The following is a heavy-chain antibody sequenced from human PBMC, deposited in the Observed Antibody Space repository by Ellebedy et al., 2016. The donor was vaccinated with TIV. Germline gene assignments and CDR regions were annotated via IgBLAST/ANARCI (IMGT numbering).Heavy chain of an antibody. CDR2: FDPEDGET. Sequence: AASVKVSCKVSEYTLTELSIHWVRQAPGKGLEWMGGFDPEDGETTNAKKFQGRVTMTEDTSTDTAYLEMSSLRSEDTAVYYCATDLRYCTNGVCFKRFDAFDIWGQGTMVTVSS. D-gene: IGHD2-8*01. CDR3: ATDLRYCTNGVCFKRFDAFDI. V-gene: IGHV1-24*01. J-gene: IGHJ3*02. CDR1: EYTLTELS.